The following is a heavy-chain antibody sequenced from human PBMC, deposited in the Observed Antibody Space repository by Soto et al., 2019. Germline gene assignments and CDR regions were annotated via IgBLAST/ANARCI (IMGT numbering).Heavy chain of an antibody. CDR3: ARVVPGAEAWFGP. J-gene: IGHJ5*02. CDR2: ISLYSDGT. D-gene: IGHD2-2*01. V-gene: IGHV1-18*01. Sequence: VASVKVSCKPSGYTFSNYGITWVRKAPGQPLEWLGWISLYSDGTNYAQKFQGRVSMTTDTSTTTAYMELRSLRSDDTAVYYCARVVPGAEAWFGPWGQGTLVTVSS. CDR1: GYTFSNYG.